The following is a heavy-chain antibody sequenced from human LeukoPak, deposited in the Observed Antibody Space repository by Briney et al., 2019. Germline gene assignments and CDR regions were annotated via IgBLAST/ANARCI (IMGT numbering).Heavy chain of an antibody. Sequence: SETLSLTCTVSGGSISSYYLSWIRQPPGKGLEWIGYIYYSGSTNYNPSLKSRVTISVDTSKNQFSLKLSSVTAADTAVYYCARDYSSSWYREGYYGMDVWGQGTTVTVSS. D-gene: IGHD6-13*01. CDR3: ARDYSSSWYREGYYGMDV. CDR1: GGSISSYY. V-gene: IGHV4-59*12. J-gene: IGHJ6*02. CDR2: IYYSGST.